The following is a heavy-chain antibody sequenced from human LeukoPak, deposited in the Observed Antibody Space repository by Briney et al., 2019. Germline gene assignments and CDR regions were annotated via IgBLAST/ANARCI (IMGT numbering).Heavy chain of an antibody. CDR2: IWNDGSRT. CDR3: ARDLGVLRTEEAHPDNWLDP. D-gene: IGHD2-8*02. V-gene: IGHV3-33*01. J-gene: IGHJ5*02. Sequence: GGSLRLSCATSGFTFSSYAMHWVRQAPGKGLDRVAVIWNDGSRTEYGTSVNGRFIISRDNSKNTVFLQVNTLRAEDTAVYYCARDLGVLRTEEAHPDNWLDPWGQGTLVTVSS. CDR1: GFTFSSYA.